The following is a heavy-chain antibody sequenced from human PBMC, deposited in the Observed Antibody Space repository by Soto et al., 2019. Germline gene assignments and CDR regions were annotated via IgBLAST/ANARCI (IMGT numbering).Heavy chain of an antibody. CDR3: ARLRIATNNYKWFDP. CDR1: GAALNSGNYY. D-gene: IGHD2-21*01. V-gene: IGHV4-30-4*08. CDR2: IYVTGAV. Sequence: PSETLSLTCSVSGAALNSGNYYWSWIRQVPGKGLEWIGHIYVTGAVDYNPSLRDRITISQDTSERQCSLNLRLVTAADTAVYYCARLRIATNNYKWFDPWGQGTLVTVSS. J-gene: IGHJ5*02.